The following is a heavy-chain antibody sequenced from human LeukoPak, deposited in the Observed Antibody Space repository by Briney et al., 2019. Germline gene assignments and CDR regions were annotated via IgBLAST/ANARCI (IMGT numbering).Heavy chain of an antibody. CDR2: ISNNGSTT. D-gene: IGHD2-15*01. J-gene: IGHJ4*02. V-gene: IGHV3-48*04. Sequence: GGSLRLSCATSGFAFSNSSFNWVRQAPGRGLEWISYISNNGSTTYYAESLKGRFTISRDNAKNSLYLQMNSLRAEDTAVYYCARDGGDYFDYWGQGTLVTVSS. CDR1: GFAFSNSS. CDR3: ARDGGDYFDY.